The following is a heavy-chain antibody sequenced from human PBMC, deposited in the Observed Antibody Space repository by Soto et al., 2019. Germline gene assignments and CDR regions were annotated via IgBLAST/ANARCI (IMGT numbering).Heavy chain of an antibody. CDR1: GFTFSNAW. J-gene: IGHJ4*02. V-gene: IGHV3-15*07. CDR3: TTGRDYGDYLDY. Sequence: PGGSLRLSCAASGFTFSNAWMNWVRQAPGKGLEWVGRIKSKTDGGTTGYAAPVKGRFTISRDDSKNTLYLQMNSLKTEDTAVYYCTTGRDYGDYLDYWGQGTLVTVSS. D-gene: IGHD4-17*01. CDR2: IKSKTDGGTT.